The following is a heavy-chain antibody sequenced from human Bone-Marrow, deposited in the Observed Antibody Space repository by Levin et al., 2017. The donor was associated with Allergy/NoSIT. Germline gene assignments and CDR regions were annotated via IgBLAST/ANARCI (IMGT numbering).Heavy chain of an antibody. V-gene: IGHV3-30*04. CDR2: ISYDGSYE. Sequence: GESLKISCAASGFSFSSYAIQWVRQAPGKGLEWVALISYDGSYEYADSGKGRFTISRDNSKNTVSLQMNSLRAEDTAVYYCARALYQADLKPYCGADCYPTDYWGQGTLVTVSS. D-gene: IGHD2-21*02. J-gene: IGHJ4*02. CDR3: ARALYQADLKPYCGADCYPTDY. CDR1: GFSFSSYA.